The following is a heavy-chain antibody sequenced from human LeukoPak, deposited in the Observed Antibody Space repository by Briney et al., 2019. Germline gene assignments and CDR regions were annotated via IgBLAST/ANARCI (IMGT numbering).Heavy chain of an antibody. Sequence: ETLSLTCAVYGGSFSGYYWSWIRQPPGKGLEWVSAISGSGGSTYYADSVKGRFTISRDNSKNTLYLQMNSLRAEDTAVYYCAKEGGSGSYVTGYFDYWGQGTLVTVSS. CDR1: GGSFSGYY. D-gene: IGHD3-10*01. CDR3: AKEGGSGSYVTGYFDY. J-gene: IGHJ4*02. V-gene: IGHV3-23*01. CDR2: ISGSGGST.